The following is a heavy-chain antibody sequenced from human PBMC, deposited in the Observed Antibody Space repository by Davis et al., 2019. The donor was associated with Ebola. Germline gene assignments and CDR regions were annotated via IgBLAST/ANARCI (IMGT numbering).Heavy chain of an antibody. CDR3: ARDRALGDAFDI. CDR1: GGTFSSYA. CDR2: IITIFGTA. J-gene: IGHJ3*02. Sequence: AASVKVSCKASGGTFSSYAISWVRQAPGQGLEWMGGIITIFGTANYAQKVQGIVTITADKSMSTAYMELSSLRSEDTAVYYCARDRALGDAFDIWGQGTMVTVSS. V-gene: IGHV1-69*06.